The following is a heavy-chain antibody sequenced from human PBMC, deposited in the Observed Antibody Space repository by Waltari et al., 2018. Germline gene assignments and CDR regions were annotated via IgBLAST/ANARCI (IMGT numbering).Heavy chain of an antibody. D-gene: IGHD3-16*01. J-gene: IGHJ4*02. CDR2: IRPDGGEN. Sequence: EVQLVESGGGLVQPGGSLRVSCAAPTFSFSSYWMAWFRQGPGKGLEGGATIRPDGGENFYVDSVKGRFSISRDNAKNSFYLQMNSLRVEDTAIFYCATMGAGRAPDYWGQGTLVTVSS. V-gene: IGHV3-7*03. CDR1: TFSFSSYW. CDR3: ATMGAGRAPDY.